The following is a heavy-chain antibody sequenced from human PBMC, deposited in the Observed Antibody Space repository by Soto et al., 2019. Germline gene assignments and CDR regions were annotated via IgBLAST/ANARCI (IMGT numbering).Heavy chain of an antibody. J-gene: IGHJ4*02. CDR1: GYTFTGYY. V-gene: IGHV1-2*02. Sequence: ASVKFSCKASGYTFTGYYMHWVRQAPGQGLEWMGWINPNSGGTNYAQKFQGRVSMTRDTSITTAYMELSRLRSDDTAVYYCARLEKQHPAFDYWGQGTLVTVSS. D-gene: IGHD6-13*01. CDR2: INPNSGGT. CDR3: ARLEKQHPAFDY.